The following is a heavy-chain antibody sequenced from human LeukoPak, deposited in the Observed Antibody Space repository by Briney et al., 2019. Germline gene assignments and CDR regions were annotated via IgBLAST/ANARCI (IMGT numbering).Heavy chain of an antibody. V-gene: IGHV3-48*03. CDR3: VRGGWSPDIDY. J-gene: IGHJ4*02. CDR2: ITSGGSNK. Sequence: PGGSLRLSCAASGFTFSVYEMHWVRQAPGKGLEWVSYITSGGSNKYYADSVKGRFTISRDNAKNSLYLQMNSLRAEDTAVYYCVRGGWSPDIDYWGQGTLVTVSS. D-gene: IGHD6-19*01. CDR1: GFTFSVYE.